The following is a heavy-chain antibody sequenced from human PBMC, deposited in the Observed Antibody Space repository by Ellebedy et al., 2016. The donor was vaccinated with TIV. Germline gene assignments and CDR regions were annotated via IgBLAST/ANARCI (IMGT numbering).Heavy chain of an antibody. D-gene: IGHD6-25*01. V-gene: IGHV1-46*01. CDR2: VNPSGGTT. CDR1: GFSFTTYY. CDR3: ARDSRGWLPDY. Sequence: AASVKVSCKASGFSFTTYYMHWVRQAPGQGLEWMGGVNPSGGTTTYAQRFQGRVTMTADTSTITVYMDLSSLRSEDTAVYYCARDSRGWLPDYWGQGTLVTVSS. J-gene: IGHJ4*02.